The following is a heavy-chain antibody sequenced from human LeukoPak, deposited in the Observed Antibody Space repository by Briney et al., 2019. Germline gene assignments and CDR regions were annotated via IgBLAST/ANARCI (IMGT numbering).Heavy chain of an antibody. J-gene: IGHJ4*02. V-gene: IGHV4-4*07. Sequence: PSETLSLTCTVSGGSISSYFWSWIRQPAGKGLEWVGRIYTSGTTSYNASLKSRVTMSVDTSKNQFSLKLSSVTAADAAVYYCARDSVRLATIWYYFDYWGQGTLVTVSS. CDR2: IYTSGTT. D-gene: IGHD5-12*01. CDR1: GGSISSYF. CDR3: ARDSVRLATIWYYFDY.